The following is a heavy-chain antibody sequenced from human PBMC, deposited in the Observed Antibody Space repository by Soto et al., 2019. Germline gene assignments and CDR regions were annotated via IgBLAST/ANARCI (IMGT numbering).Heavy chain of an antibody. D-gene: IGHD7-27*01. CDR2: ISANNGNT. CDR3: ARGPTHAETGGMDV. V-gene: IGHV1-18*01. Sequence: WASVKVSCKAFGYTFTRYGISWVRQAPGQGLEWMGWISANNGNTNYAQKLQGRVTMTTDTSTSTAYMELRSLRSNDTAVYFCARGPTHAETGGMDVWGQGTTVTVSS. CDR1: GYTFTRYG. J-gene: IGHJ6*02.